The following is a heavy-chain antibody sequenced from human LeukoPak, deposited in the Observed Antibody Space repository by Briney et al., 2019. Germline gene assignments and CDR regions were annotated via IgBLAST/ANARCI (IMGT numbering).Heavy chain of an antibody. CDR2: ISGSGGST. D-gene: IGHD3-3*01. V-gene: IGHV3-23*01. J-gene: IGHJ4*02. Sequence: GGSLRLSCAASGFAFSSYAMSWVRQAPGKGLEWVSAISGSGGSTYYADSVKGRFTISRDNSKNTLYLQMNSLRAEDTAVYYCAKDRVDAFWSGYYDYWGQGTLVTVSS. CDR3: AKDRVDAFWSGYYDY. CDR1: GFAFSSYA.